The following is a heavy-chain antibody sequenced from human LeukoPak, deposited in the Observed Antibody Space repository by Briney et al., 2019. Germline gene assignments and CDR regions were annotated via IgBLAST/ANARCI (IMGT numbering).Heavy chain of an antibody. Sequence: PGGSLRLSCAASGFIFTTYGMHWVRQAPGKGLEWVAFIRYDGSNKYYADSVKGRFTISRDNSKNTLYLQLNSLRGEDTAVYYCAKDLTQWSKHYNYYTDVWGKGTTVTISS. D-gene: IGHD6-19*01. J-gene: IGHJ6*03. CDR2: IRYDGSNK. CDR3: AKDLTQWSKHYNYYTDV. CDR1: GFIFTTYG. V-gene: IGHV3-30*02.